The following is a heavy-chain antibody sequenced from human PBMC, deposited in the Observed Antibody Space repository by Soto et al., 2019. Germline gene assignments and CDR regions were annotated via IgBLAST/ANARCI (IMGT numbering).Heavy chain of an antibody. CDR1: GFSFDDSA. CDR2: ISWNSGSV. Sequence: GGSLRLSCAASGFSFDDSAMHWVRQSPGKGLEWVSGISWNSGSVGHADAVKGRFTISRDNARNALYLQMNSLRTEDTALYYCVRDSLPVMIGPGGYFDHWGQGTLVTVSS. D-gene: IGHD3-16*01. CDR3: VRDSLPVMIGPGGYFDH. V-gene: IGHV3-9*01. J-gene: IGHJ4*02.